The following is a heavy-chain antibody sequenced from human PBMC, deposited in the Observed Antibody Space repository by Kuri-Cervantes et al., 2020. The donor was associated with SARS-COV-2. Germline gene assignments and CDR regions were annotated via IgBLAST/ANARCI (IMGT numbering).Heavy chain of an antibody. CDR3: AKEVEQLVPWFDP. D-gene: IGHD6-6*01. Sequence: GGSLRLSCAASGFTFSSYGMHWVRQAPGKGLEWVAFIRYDGSNKYYADSVNGRSTISRDNSKNTLYLQMNSLRAEDTAVYYCAKEVEQLVPWFDPWGQGTLVTVSS. J-gene: IGHJ5*02. V-gene: IGHV3-30*02. CDR2: IRYDGSNK. CDR1: GFTFSSYG.